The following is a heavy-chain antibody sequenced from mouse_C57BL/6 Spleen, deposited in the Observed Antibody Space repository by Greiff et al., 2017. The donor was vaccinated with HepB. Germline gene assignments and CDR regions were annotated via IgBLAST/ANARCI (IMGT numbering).Heavy chain of an antibody. CDR2: INYDGSST. J-gene: IGHJ4*01. Sequence: EVMLVESEGGLVQPGSSMKLSCTASGFTFSDYYMAWVRQVPEKGLEWVANINYDGSSTYYLDSLKSRFIISRDNAKNILYLQMSSLKSEDTATYYCARLLWYAMDYWGQGTSVTVSS. V-gene: IGHV5-16*01. CDR1: GFTFSDYY. CDR3: ARLLWYAMDY. D-gene: IGHD2-1*01.